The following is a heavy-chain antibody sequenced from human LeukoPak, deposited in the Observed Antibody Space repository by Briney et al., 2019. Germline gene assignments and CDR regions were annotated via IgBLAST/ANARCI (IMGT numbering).Heavy chain of an antibody. CDR2: IYHSGST. CDR3: ARDHHDVLLWFGEMGNWFDP. J-gene: IGHJ5*02. V-gene: IGHV4-30-2*01. CDR1: GGSISSGGYS. D-gene: IGHD3-10*01. Sequence: SETLSLTCAVSGGSISSGGYSWSWIRQPPGKGLKWIGYIYHSGSTYYNPSLKSRVTISVDRSKNQFSLKLSSVTAADTAVYYCARDHHDVLLWFGEMGNWFDPWGQGTLVTVSS.